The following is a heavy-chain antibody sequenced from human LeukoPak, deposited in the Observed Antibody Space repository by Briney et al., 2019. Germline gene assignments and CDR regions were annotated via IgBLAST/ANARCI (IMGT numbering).Heavy chain of an antibody. Sequence: PSETLSLTCAVYAESFSGYSYIWIRQPPGKGLDWIGKINHSGSTNYNPSLKSRVTTSINTSKNQFSLKLSSVTAADTAVYYCAKDGTVVVPAATLYYYYYGMDVWGQGTTVTVSS. CDR2: INHSGST. D-gene: IGHD2-2*01. J-gene: IGHJ6*02. V-gene: IGHV4-34*01. CDR1: AESFSGYS. CDR3: AKDGTVVVPAATLYYYYYGMDV.